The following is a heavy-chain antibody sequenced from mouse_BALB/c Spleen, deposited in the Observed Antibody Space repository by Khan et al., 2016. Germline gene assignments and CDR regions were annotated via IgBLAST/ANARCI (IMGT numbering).Heavy chain of an antibody. CDR2: IRLKSDDYVT. Sequence: EVKLEVSGGGLVQPGGSMKLSCVASGFTFSNYWMNWVRQSPEKGLEWVAEIRLKSDDYVTHYAESVMGRFTISRDDSKSSVYLQMNNLSTKDSGMYYCWILLWGQGTTLTVSS. CDR3: WILL. CDR1: GFTFSNYW. J-gene: IGHJ2*01. V-gene: IGHV6-6*02.